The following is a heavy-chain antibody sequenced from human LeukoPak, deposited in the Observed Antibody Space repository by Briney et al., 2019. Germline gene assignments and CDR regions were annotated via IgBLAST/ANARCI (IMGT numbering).Heavy chain of an antibody. D-gene: IGHD5-12*01. V-gene: IGHV3-23*01. CDR3: AKHLGYTTTHFDY. J-gene: IGHJ4*02. Sequence: GGSLRLSCAASGITFSSHAMSWVRQAPGKGLEWVSGISDSGVSTYYADSVKGRFTISRDNSKNTLYLQMNSLRGEDTAVYYCAKHLGYTTTHFDYCGQGTLVTVSS. CDR1: GITFSSHA. CDR2: ISDSGVST.